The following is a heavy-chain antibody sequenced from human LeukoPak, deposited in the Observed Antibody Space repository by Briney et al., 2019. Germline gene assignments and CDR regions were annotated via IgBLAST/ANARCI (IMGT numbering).Heavy chain of an antibody. D-gene: IGHD3-22*01. CDR3: VRSAFHAGSGNYYDY. V-gene: IGHV3-74*03. J-gene: IGHJ4*02. Sequence: GGSLRLSCAASGFTFSNYWIHWVRQAPGKGLVWVSRIDNAGSITTYADSVKGRFTISRDNAENTLYLQMNGLRVEDTAVYYCVRSAFHAGSGNYYDYWGQGTLVTVSS. CDR2: IDNAGSIT. CDR1: GFTFSNYW.